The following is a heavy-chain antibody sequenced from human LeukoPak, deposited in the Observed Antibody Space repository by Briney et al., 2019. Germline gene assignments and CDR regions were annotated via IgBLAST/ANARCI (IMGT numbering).Heavy chain of an antibody. CDR3: ARDFLEDTQ. D-gene: IGHD2-15*01. Sequence: GGSLRLSCAALGFTFGHYNMNWFRQPQGKGLEWVAYISGSSTIIYYADSVKGRFTVSRDNAKSSLYLQMNSLRAEDTAVYYCARDFLEDTQWGQGTLVTVSS. V-gene: IGHV3-48*01. CDR1: GFTFGHYN. CDR2: ISGSSTII. J-gene: IGHJ4*02.